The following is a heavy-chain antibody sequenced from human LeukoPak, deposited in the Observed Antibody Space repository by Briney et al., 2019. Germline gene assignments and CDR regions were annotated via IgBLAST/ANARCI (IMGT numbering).Heavy chain of an antibody. V-gene: IGHV4-39*07. J-gene: IGHJ4*02. CDR1: GGSISSSSYY. Sequence: PSETLSLTCTVSGGSISSSSYYWGWVRQPPGKGLEWIGSIYYSGSTYYNPSLKSRVTISVDTSKNQFSLKLSSVTAADTAVYYCARDISLADYDYVWGSYLGIDYWGQGTLVTVSS. D-gene: IGHD3-16*01. CDR2: IYYSGST. CDR3: ARDISLADYDYVWGSYLGIDY.